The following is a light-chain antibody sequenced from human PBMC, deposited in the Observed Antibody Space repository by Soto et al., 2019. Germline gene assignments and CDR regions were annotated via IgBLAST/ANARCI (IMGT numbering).Light chain of an antibody. CDR1: QRVSSSY. J-gene: IGKJ1*01. Sequence: EIVLTQSPGTLSLSPGERATLSCRASQRVSSSYLAWYQQKPGQAPRLLIYGASSRATGIPDRFSGSGSGTDFTLTISRLEPEDFVVYYCQQYGSSSGTFGQGTKVEIK. CDR2: GAS. V-gene: IGKV3-20*01. CDR3: QQYGSSSGT.